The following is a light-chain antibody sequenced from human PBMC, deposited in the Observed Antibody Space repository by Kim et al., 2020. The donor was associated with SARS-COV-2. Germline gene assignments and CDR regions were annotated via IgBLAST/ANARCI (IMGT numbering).Light chain of an antibody. CDR3: NSRDSNDNVV. V-gene: IGLV3-19*01. Sequence: VALGQTVSITCQGDSLRSYYATWYQQRPGQAPILVIYGKNNRPSGIPDRFSGSSSGNTASLTITGTQAGDEADYYCNSRDSNDNVVFGGGTQLTVL. CDR1: SLRSYY. J-gene: IGLJ2*01. CDR2: GKN.